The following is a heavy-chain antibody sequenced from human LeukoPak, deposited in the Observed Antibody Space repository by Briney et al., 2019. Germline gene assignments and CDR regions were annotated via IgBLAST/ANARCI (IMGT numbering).Heavy chain of an antibody. CDR1: GGSISSYY. D-gene: IGHD3-10*01. CDR2: IYYSGST. J-gene: IGHJ4*02. V-gene: IGHV4-59*01. CDR3: AMSNVWFGEFLFDY. Sequence: SETLSLTCTVSGGSISSYYWSWIRQPPGKGLEWIGYIYYSGSTNYNPSLKSRVTISVDTSKNQFSLKLSSVTAADTAVYYCAMSNVWFGEFLFDYWGQGTLVTVSS.